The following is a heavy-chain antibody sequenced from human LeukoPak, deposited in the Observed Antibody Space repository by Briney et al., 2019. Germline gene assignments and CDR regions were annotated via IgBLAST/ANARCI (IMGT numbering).Heavy chain of an antibody. V-gene: IGHV3-30*18. D-gene: IGHD4-11*01. Sequence: GGSLRLSCAASGFTFSSYGMHWVRQAPGKGLEWVAVISYDGSNKYYADSVKGRFTISRDNSKNTLYLQMNSLRAEDTAVYYCAKERPLARQVTTPLPDYWGQGTLVTVSS. CDR3: AKERPLARQVTTPLPDY. CDR2: ISYDGSNK. J-gene: IGHJ4*02. CDR1: GFTFSSYG.